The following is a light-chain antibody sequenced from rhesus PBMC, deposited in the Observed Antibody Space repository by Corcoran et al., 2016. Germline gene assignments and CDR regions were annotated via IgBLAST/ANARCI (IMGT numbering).Light chain of an antibody. CDR1: QSVGSY. CDR2: GAS. CDR3: QQSSNLWT. J-gene: IGKJ1*01. Sequence: ETVVTQSPATLSLSPGERATLSCRASQSVGSYLAWYQQKPGQAPRLLIYGASSRATGIPDRFSGSGSGTAVTLTVSSLEPEDVGVYYCQQSSNLWTFGQGTKVEIK. V-gene: IGKV3-24*04.